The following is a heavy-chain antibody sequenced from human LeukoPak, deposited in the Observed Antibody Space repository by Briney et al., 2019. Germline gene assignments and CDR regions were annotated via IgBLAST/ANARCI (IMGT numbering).Heavy chain of an antibody. V-gene: IGHV3-23*01. CDR3: AKAASGSYFDY. Sequence: GRSLRLSCAASGFTVSNYAMGWVRQAPGKGLEWDSGLSDVVGSTHYADSVKGRFTISRDNSKNTLYLQMNSLRAGDTAVYYCAKAASGSYFDYWGQGTLVTVSS. CDR2: LSDVVGST. J-gene: IGHJ4*02. CDR1: GFTVSNYA. D-gene: IGHD1-26*01.